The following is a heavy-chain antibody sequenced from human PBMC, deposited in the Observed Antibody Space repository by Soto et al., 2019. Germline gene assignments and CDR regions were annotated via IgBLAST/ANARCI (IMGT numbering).Heavy chain of an antibody. D-gene: IGHD3-9*01. CDR3: AKEYDILTGCPDY. V-gene: IGHV3-30*18. Sequence: GGSLRLSCAASGFTFSSYGMHWVRQAPGKGLEWVAVISYDGRNKYYADTVKGRFTISRDNSKNTLYLQMDSLRAEDTAVYYCAKEYDILTGCPDYWGQGTLVTVSS. J-gene: IGHJ4*02. CDR2: ISYDGRNK. CDR1: GFTFSSYG.